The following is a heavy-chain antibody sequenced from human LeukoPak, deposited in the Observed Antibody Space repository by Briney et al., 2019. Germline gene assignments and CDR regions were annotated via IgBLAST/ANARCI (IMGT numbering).Heavy chain of an antibody. Sequence: GGSLRLSCAASKFNFAMSWVRQTADKRLEWVSAISGSGDATFYTDSVKGRFTISRDNSKNTLHLQMNNLRVEDTAVYYCAKGHFASSSFFDYWGQGTLVTVSS. CDR3: AKGHFASSSFFDY. CDR1: KFNFA. V-gene: IGHV3-23*01. D-gene: IGHD6-6*01. J-gene: IGHJ4*02. CDR2: ISGSGDAT.